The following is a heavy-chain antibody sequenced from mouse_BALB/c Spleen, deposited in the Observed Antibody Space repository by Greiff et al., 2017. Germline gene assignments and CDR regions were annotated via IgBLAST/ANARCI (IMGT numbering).Heavy chain of an antibody. Sequence: EVQLVESGGGLVQPGGSLRLSCATSGFTFTDYYMRWVRQPPGKALEWLGFIRNRASGYTTESSASVMGRFTISRDKYQSILNRRMNTVRAVDSATYYCARDGCAWFADWGEGTLVTVSA. CDR1: GFTFTDYY. CDR3: ARDGCAWFAD. J-gene: IGHJ3*01. V-gene: IGHV7-3*02. CDR2: IRNRASGYTT.